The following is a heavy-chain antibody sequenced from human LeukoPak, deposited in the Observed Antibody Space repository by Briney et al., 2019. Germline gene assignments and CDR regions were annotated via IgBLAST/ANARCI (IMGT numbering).Heavy chain of an antibody. Sequence: SETLSLTCTVSGGSISSSSYYWGWIRQPPGKGLEWIGSIYYSGSTYCNPSLKSRVTISVDSSKSQFSLRLSSVTAADTAVYYCARHPPNYDILTGYYITYYFDYWGQGTLVTVSS. CDR1: GGSISSSSYY. J-gene: IGHJ4*02. CDR2: IYYSGST. V-gene: IGHV4-39*01. D-gene: IGHD3-9*01. CDR3: ARHPPNYDILTGYYITYYFDY.